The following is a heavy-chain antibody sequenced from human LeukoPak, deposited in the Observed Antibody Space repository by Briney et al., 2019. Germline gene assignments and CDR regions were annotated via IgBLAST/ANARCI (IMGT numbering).Heavy chain of an antibody. CDR3: ARDSDVPFDY. V-gene: IGHV3-21*01. J-gene: IGHJ4*02. D-gene: IGHD3-16*01. CDR1: GFTFSSYG. Sequence: PGGSLRLSCAASGFTFSSYGMHWVRQAPGKGLEWVSSISSSSSYIYYADSVKGRFTISRDNAKNSLYLQMNSLRAEDTAVYYCARDSDVPFDYWGQGTLVTVSS. CDR2: ISSSSSYI.